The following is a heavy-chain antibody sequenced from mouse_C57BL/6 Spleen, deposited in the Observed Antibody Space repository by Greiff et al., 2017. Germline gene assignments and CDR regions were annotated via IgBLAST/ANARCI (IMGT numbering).Heavy chain of an antibody. CDR3: ARREDYGYFDG. Sequence: VQLQQSGAELARPGASVKLSCKASGYTFTSYGISWVKQRTGQGLEWIGEIYPRSGNTYYNEKLKGKATLTADKSSSTAYMELRSLTSEDSAVYFCARREDYGYFDGWGTGATVTVAS. J-gene: IGHJ1*03. D-gene: IGHD1-1*02. CDR2: IYPRSGNT. V-gene: IGHV1-81*01. CDR1: GYTFTSYG.